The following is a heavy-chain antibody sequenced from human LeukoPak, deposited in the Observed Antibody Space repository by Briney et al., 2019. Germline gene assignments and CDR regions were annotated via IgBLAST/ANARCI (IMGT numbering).Heavy chain of an antibody. D-gene: IGHD2-8*01. J-gene: IGHJ4*02. CDR1: GYTFSVYY. CDR3: ARGMGHGFDS. CDR2: INPNSGGT. V-gene: IGHV1-2*02. Sequence: GASVKVSCKASGYTFSVYYLHWVRQAPGQGLEWMGWINPNSGGTNYAQKFQGRVTMTRDTCISTAYMELSGLTSDDTAVFYCARGMGHGFDSWGQGTLVTVSS.